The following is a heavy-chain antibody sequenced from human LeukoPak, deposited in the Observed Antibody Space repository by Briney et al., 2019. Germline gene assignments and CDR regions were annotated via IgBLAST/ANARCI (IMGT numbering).Heavy chain of an antibody. Sequence: GGSLRLSCAASGFTFSTYGMHWVRQAPGKGLEWVALISYDGSNNYYADSVRGRFSISRDNSKNTLYLQMNSLRAEDTAVYYCAKDLGGDWGQGTLVTVSS. V-gene: IGHV3-30*18. CDR2: ISYDGSNN. CDR3: AKDLGGD. D-gene: IGHD4-23*01. CDR1: GFTFSTYG. J-gene: IGHJ4*02.